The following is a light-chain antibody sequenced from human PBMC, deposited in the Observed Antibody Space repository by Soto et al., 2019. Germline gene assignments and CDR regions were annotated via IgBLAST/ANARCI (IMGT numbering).Light chain of an antibody. J-gene: IGKJ1*01. Sequence: DIQMTQSPSTLSASVGDRVTITCRASQSISTWLAWYQQKPGKAPKLLIYKASSLEGGVPSRFSGSGSGTEFTLTISGLQPDDFAAYYCQQYLNRWTCGHGTKVDIK. V-gene: IGKV1-5*03. CDR3: QQYLNRWT. CDR1: QSISTW. CDR2: KAS.